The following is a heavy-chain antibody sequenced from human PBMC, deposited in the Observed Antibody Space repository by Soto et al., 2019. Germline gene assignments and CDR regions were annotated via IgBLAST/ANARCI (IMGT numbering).Heavy chain of an antibody. CDR3: ARDHGTTGKTFLAFDI. J-gene: IGHJ3*02. Sequence: ASVKVSCKASGYTFTGYYMHWVRQAPGQGLEWMGWINPNSGGTNYAQKFQGWVTMTRDTSISTAYMELSRLRSDDTAVYYCARDHGTTGKTFLAFDIWGQGTMVTGSS. CDR2: INPNSGGT. CDR1: GYTFTGYY. D-gene: IGHD1-1*01. V-gene: IGHV1-2*04.